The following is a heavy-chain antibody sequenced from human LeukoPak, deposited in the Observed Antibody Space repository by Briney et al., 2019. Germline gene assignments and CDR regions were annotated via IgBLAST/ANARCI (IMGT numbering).Heavy chain of an antibody. Sequence: ASVKVSCKASGYTFTGYYMHWVRQAPGQGLEWMGWISGYSGNTDYAQSLQGRVTMTTDTSTNTAYMELRSLRSDDTAVYYCARDGGYFDYWGQGTLVSVSS. CDR2: ISGYSGNT. CDR3: ARDGGYFDY. CDR1: GYTFTGYY. V-gene: IGHV1-18*04. J-gene: IGHJ4*02.